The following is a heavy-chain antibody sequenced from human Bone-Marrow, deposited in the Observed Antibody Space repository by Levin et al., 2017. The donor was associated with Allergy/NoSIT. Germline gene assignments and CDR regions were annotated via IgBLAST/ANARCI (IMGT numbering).Heavy chain of an antibody. CDR2: ISTYNGDT. J-gene: IGHJ4*02. D-gene: IGHD2-2*01. V-gene: IGHV1-18*01. Sequence: GESLKISCQASGYTFSSHGIIWVRQAPGQGLEWMGWISTYNGDTKYAQKLQGRVTMTTDTSTSTAYMELRSLRSDDTAVYYCARVLSTSSDYWGQGTLVTVSS. CDR1: GYTFSSHG. CDR3: ARVLSTSSDY.